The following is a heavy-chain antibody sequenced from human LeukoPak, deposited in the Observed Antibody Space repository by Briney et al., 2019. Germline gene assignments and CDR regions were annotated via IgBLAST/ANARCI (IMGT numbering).Heavy chain of an antibody. J-gene: IGHJ4*02. CDR2: ISSSSSYT. CDR3: ARRYCSGGSCYPDY. Sequence: GGSLILSCAASGFTFSDYYMSWIRQAPGKGLEWVSYISSSSSYTNYADSVKGRFTISRDNAKNSLYLQMNSLRAEDTAVYYCARRYCSGGSCYPDYWGQGTLVTVSS. CDR1: GFTFSDYY. D-gene: IGHD2-15*01. V-gene: IGHV3-11*06.